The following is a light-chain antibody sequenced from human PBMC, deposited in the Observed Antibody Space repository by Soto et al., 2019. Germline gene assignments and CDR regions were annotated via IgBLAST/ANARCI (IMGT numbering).Light chain of an antibody. Sequence: DIPLTQSPSTLSASVGERVTITCRASQTVNTWLAWYQHKPGKAPKLLIYDASVLETGVPSRFSGFSSGTEFTLTISRLQPDDFATYFCQQYERYPLTFGGGTKVE. CDR2: DAS. CDR3: QQYERYPLT. CDR1: QTVNTW. V-gene: IGKV1-5*01. J-gene: IGKJ4*01.